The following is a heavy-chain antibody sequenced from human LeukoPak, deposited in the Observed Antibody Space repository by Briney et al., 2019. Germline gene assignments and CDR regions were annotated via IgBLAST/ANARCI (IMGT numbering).Heavy chain of an antibody. CDR2: INPNSGGT. V-gene: IGHV1-2*02. J-gene: IGHJ4*02. CDR3: ARDESELPTVVTPPGSAIGDY. CDR1: GYTFTGYY. D-gene: IGHD4-23*01. Sequence: ASVKVSCKASGYTFTGYYMHWVRQAPGQGLEWMGWINPNSGGTNYAQKFQGRVTVTRDTSISTAYMELSRLRSDDTAVYYCARDESELPTVVTPPGSAIGDYWGQGTLVTVSS.